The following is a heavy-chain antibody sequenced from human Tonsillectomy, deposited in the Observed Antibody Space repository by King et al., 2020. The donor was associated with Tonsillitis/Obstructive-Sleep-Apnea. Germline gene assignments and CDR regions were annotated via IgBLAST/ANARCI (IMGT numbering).Heavy chain of an antibody. V-gene: IGHV4-39*01. Sequence: LQLQESGPGLVKPSETLSLTCSVSGDSISSSVYYWGWIRQPPGKGLEWIGSVYYSGGAYYNPSLKSRVTMSVDTSKNQFSLKLSSVTAADTAVYYCARLGYNSGWYPYAFHIWGKGTMVTVSS. J-gene: IGHJ3*02. CDR2: VYYSGGA. CDR3: ARLGYNSGWYPYAFHI. CDR1: GDSISSSVYY. D-gene: IGHD6-19*01.